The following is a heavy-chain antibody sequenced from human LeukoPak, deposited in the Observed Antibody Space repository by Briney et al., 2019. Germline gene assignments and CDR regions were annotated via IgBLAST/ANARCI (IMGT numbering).Heavy chain of an antibody. D-gene: IGHD3-3*01. V-gene: IGHV1-18*01. J-gene: IGHJ4*02. CDR3: ARAKGRGYDFWSGYYTYNWNDGTPFFDY. Sequence: ASVKVSCKASGYTFTSYGISWVRQAPGQGLEWMGWISAYNGNTNYAQKLQGRVIMTTDTSTSTAYMELRSLRSDDTAVYYCARAKGRGYDFWSGYYTYNWNDGTPFFDYWGQGTLVTVSS. CDR2: ISAYNGNT. CDR1: GYTFTSYG.